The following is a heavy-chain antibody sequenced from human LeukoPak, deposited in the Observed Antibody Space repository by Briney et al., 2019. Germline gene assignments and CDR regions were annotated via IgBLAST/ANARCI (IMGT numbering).Heavy chain of an antibody. J-gene: IGHJ4*02. CDR2: IIPIFGTA. Sequence: ASVKVSCKAAGGTFSSYAISWVRHAPGQGLEWMGGIIPIFGTANYARKFQGRVTITADESTSTAYMELSSVRSEDTAVYYCARWGIVGATRGLDYWGQGTLVTVSS. CDR3: ARWGIVGATRGLDY. D-gene: IGHD1-26*01. CDR1: GGTFSSYA. V-gene: IGHV1-69*01.